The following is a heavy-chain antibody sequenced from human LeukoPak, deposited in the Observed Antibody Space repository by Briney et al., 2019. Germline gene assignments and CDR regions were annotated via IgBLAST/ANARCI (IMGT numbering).Heavy chain of an antibody. CDR1: GFTFSTYW. J-gene: IGHJ4*02. D-gene: IGHD3-16*01. Sequence: PGGSLRLSCAASGFTFSTYWMNWVRQAPGKGLEWVANIKPDGSDKYYVDSVKGRFTVPRDNAKNSLYLQMNSLRAEDTAVYYCAKGGDHWGQGTLVTVSS. CDR3: AKGGDH. CDR2: IKPDGSDK. V-gene: IGHV3-7*01.